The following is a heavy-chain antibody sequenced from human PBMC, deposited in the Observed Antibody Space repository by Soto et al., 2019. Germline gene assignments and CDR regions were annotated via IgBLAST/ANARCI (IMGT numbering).Heavy chain of an antibody. J-gene: IGHJ4*02. V-gene: IGHV3-23*01. D-gene: IGHD3-3*01. Sequence: GGSLRLSCAASGFSFSNYAMSWVRQAPGKGLEWISLISGNGGTTNYADSVRGRFTISRDNSRKTLYLQTSNLRAEDTAVYYCAKGRANKVFGVDTLFDFWGQGTLVTVSS. CDR3: AKGRANKVFGVDTLFDF. CDR1: GFSFSNYA. CDR2: ISGNGGTT.